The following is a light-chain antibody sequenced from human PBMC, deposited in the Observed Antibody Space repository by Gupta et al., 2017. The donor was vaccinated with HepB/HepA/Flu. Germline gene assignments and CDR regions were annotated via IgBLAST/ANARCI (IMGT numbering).Light chain of an antibody. Sequence: QLPGKAPKLIIHDVSHRPSGISDRFSASKSGDTASLTISGLQAEDEGDYYCSSYASSTSVVFGGGTRLTVL. CDR3: SSYASSTSVV. V-gene: IGLV2-14*04. CDR2: DVS. J-gene: IGLJ2*01.